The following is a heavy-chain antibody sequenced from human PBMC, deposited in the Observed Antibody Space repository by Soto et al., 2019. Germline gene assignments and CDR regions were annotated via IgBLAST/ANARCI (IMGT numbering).Heavy chain of an antibody. J-gene: IGHJ4*02. CDR2: IYYSGST. V-gene: IGHV4-59*01. CDR1: GGSISSYY. Sequence: SSETLSLTCTVSGGSISSYYWSWIRQPPGKGLEWIGYIYYSGSTNYNPSLKSRVTISVDTSKNQFSLKLSSVTAADTAVYYCARGLRFGELLSLVLASLDYWGQGTLVTVSS. D-gene: IGHD3-10*01. CDR3: ARGLRFGELLSLVLASLDY.